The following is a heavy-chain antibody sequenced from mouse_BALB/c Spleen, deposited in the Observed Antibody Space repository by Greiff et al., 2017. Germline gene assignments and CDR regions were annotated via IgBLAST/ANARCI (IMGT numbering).Heavy chain of an antibody. CDR3: TRGEDDYAMDY. CDR2: ISSGGSYT. V-gene: IGHV5-6-4*01. J-gene: IGHJ4*01. CDR1: GFTFSSYT. Sequence: EVKLMESGGGLVKPGGSLKLSCAASGFTFSSYTMSWVRQTPEKRLEWVATISSGGSYTYYPDSVKGRFTISRDNAKNTMYLQMSSLKSEDTAMYYCTRGEDDYAMDYWGQGTSVTVSS.